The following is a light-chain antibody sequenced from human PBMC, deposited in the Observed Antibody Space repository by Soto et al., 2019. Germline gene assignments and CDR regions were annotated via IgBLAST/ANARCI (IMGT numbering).Light chain of an antibody. CDR3: QQLNSYPPWT. CDR1: QGISSY. CDR2: AAS. V-gene: IGKV1-9*01. J-gene: IGKJ1*01. Sequence: DIQLTQSPSFLSASVGDRVTITCRASQGISSYLAWYQQKPGKAPKLLIYAASTLQSGVTPRFSGTGSATEFPLTISSLQPEDCATYYCQQLNSYPPWTFGQGTKVEIK.